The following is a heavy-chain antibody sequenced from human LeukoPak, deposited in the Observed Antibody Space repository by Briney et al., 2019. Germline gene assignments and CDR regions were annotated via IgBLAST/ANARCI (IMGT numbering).Heavy chain of an antibody. Sequence: GGSLRLSCAASGFTFSSYEMNWVRQAPGKGLEWVSYISSSGSTIYYADSVKGRFTISRDNAKNSLYLQMNSLRAEDTAVYYCALYSSIFGFDYWGQGTLVTISS. CDR1: GFTFSSYE. V-gene: IGHV3-48*03. CDR3: ALYSSIFGFDY. J-gene: IGHJ4*02. CDR2: ISSSGSTI. D-gene: IGHD6-13*01.